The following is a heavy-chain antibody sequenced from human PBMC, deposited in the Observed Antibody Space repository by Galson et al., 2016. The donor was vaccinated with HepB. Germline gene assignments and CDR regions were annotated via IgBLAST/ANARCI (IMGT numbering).Heavy chain of an antibody. V-gene: IGHV4-4*07. J-gene: IGHJ5*02. CDR3: ARVSPARDVWSREFYDH. CDR2: FYISGTT. Sequence: SETLSLTCAVSGASVTDYYWSRIRQPAGKGLEWVGRFYISGTTNYNPSLRSRVAMSVDTSANLFSLKLLSVTAADTAIYYCARVSPARDVWSREFYDHWGQGALITVSS. D-gene: IGHD3-10*01. CDR1: GASVTDYY.